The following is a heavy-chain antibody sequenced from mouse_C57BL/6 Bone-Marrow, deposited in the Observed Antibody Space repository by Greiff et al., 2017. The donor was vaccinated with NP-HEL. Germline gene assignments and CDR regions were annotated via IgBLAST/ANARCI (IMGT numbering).Heavy chain of an antibody. V-gene: IGHV14-4*01. CDR2: LDPENGDT. CDR3: TSPLLYFDY. D-gene: IGHD1-1*01. Sequence: VQLQQSGAELVRPGASVKLSCTASGFNIKDDYMHWVKQRPEQGLEWIGWLDPENGDTEYASKFQGKANITADTSSNPAYLQLLSLTSEDTAVYYCTSPLLYFDYGGQGTTLTVSS. J-gene: IGHJ2*01. CDR1: GFNIKDDY.